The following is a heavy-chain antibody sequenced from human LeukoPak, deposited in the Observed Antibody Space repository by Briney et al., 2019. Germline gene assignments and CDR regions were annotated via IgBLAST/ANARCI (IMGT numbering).Heavy chain of an antibody. CDR3: AKDQSPASGTHDALDI. Sequence: GRSLRLSCAVSGFAFSGYAMSWVRQAPGKGLEWVAAISVRGDSTYYADSVKGRFTISRDNSEKTLSLQMNSLRAEDTAVYYCAKDQSPASGTHDALDIWGQGTMVTVSS. CDR1: GFAFSGYA. V-gene: IGHV3-23*01. D-gene: IGHD3-10*01. CDR2: ISVRGDST. J-gene: IGHJ3*02.